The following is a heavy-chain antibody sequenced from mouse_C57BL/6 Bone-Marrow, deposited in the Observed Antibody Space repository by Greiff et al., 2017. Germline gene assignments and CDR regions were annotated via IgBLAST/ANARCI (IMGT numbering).Heavy chain of an antibody. Sequence: EVQLQQSGPELVKPGASVKISCKASGYTFTDYYMNWVKQSHGKSLEWIGDINPNNGGTSYNQKFKGKATLTVEQSSRTAYMELRSLTSEDSAVYYWASIGIYYDYWGQGTTLTVSS. J-gene: IGHJ2*01. CDR2: INPNNGGT. CDR3: ASIGIYYDY. D-gene: IGHD2-14*01. CDR1: GYTFTDYY. V-gene: IGHV1-26*01.